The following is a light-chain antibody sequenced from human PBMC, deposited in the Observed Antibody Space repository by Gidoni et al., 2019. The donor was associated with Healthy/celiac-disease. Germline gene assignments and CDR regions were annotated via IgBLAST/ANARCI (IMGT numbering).Light chain of an antibody. CDR3: QQFNNYLLT. CDR2: DAS. V-gene: IGKV1D-13*01. CDR1: QGISSA. Sequence: AIQLTQSPSSLSASVGDRVTITRRASQGISSALAWYQQKPGKAPKLLIYDASSLESGVPSRFSGSGSGTDFTLTISSLQPEDFATYYCQQFNNYLLTFGQGTRLEIK. J-gene: IGKJ5*01.